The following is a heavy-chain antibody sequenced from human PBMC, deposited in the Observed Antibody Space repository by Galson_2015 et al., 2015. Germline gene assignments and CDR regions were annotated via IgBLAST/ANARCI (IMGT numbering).Heavy chain of an antibody. Sequence: SLRLSCAASGFTFSNAWMSWVRQAPGKGLEWVGRIKSKTDGGTTDYAAPVKGRFTISRDDSKNTLYLQMSSLKTEDTAVYYCTTDYYDSSGYYEYWDYWGQGTLVTVSS. D-gene: IGHD3-22*01. CDR3: TTDYYDSSGYYEYWDY. CDR1: GFTFSNAW. J-gene: IGHJ4*02. CDR2: IKSKTDGGTT. V-gene: IGHV3-15*01.